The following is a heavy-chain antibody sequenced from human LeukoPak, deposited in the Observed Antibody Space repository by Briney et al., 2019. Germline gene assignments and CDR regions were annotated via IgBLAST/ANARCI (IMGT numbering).Heavy chain of an antibody. J-gene: IGHJ4*02. Sequence: GGSLGLSCAASGFTFSSYAMSWVRQAPGKGLEWVSAISGSGGSTYYADSVKGRFTISRDNSKNTLYLQMNSLRAEDTAIYCCVYDSSGYPTPAFDYWGQGTLVTVSS. CDR1: GFTFSSYA. CDR2: ISGSGGST. D-gene: IGHD3-22*01. V-gene: IGHV3-23*01. CDR3: VYDSSGYPTPAFDY.